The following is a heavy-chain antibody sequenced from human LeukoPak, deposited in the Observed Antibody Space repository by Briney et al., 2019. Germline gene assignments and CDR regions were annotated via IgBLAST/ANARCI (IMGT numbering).Heavy chain of an antibody. Sequence: PGGSLRLSCAASGFTFSSYAMSWVRQAPGKGLEWVSAISGSGGSTYYADSAKGRFTISRDNSKNTLYLQMNSLRAEDTAVCYCAKDDSVDGSGSYSYFDYWGQGTLVTVSS. CDR3: AKDDSVDGSGSYSYFDY. CDR2: ISGSGGST. D-gene: IGHD3-10*01. J-gene: IGHJ4*02. CDR1: GFTFSSYA. V-gene: IGHV3-23*01.